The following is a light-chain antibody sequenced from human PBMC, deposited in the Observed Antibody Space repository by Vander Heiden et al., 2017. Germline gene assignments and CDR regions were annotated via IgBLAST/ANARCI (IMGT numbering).Light chain of an antibody. CDR3: QQSDISPFT. J-gene: IGKJ4*01. CDR2: AAS. CDR1: QSITTY. V-gene: IGKV1-39*01. Sequence: DLQMPQSPPSLSASGGDRLSITCRASQSITTYLNGYQQKPGKPPKVLIYAASNLHGGVPSSFIGRGSGTDFILTITSLQPEDCATYYCQQSDISPFTFGGGTKVE.